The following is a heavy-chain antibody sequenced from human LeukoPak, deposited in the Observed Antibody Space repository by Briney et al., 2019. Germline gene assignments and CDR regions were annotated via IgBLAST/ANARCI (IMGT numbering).Heavy chain of an antibody. Sequence: PGESLKISCKGSGYSFTRYWIGWVRQMPGKGLEWMGIIYPGDSDTRYSPSFQGQVTISADKSISTAYLQWSSLKASDTAMYYCARHARGSGSYSYYYYYMDVWGKGTTVTASS. CDR2: IYPGDSDT. CDR3: ARHARGSGSYSYYYYYMDV. V-gene: IGHV5-51*01. J-gene: IGHJ6*03. D-gene: IGHD3-10*01. CDR1: GYSFTRYW.